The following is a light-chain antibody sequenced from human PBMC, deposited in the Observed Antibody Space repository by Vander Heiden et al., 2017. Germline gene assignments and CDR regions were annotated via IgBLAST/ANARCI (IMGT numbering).Light chain of an antibody. CDR3: CSYTGRYSVI. Sequence: QSALTQLRSVSGSPGQSVTISCTGTSSDVGAYNYVSCYQHHPGKAPNLVIYEVAERPSGVPDRFSGSKSGNMASLTIAGLQAEDEGDYYCCSYTGRYSVIFGGGTKLAVL. V-gene: IGLV2-11*01. CDR2: EVA. J-gene: IGLJ2*01. CDR1: SSDVGAYNY.